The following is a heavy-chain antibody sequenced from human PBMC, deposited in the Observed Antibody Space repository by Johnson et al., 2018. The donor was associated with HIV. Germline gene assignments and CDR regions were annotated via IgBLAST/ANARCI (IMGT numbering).Heavy chain of an antibody. CDR2: IYSGGST. CDR3: ASRMYSGSSGGAFDI. Sequence: EVQLVESGGGLVQPGGSLRLSCAASGFTVSSNYMSWVRQAPGKGLEWVSVIYSGGSTYYADSVKGRFTISRDNSKNTLYLQMNSLRAEDTAVYYCASRMYSGSSGGAFDIWGQGTMVTVSS. D-gene: IGHD1-26*01. V-gene: IGHV3-53*01. CDR1: GFTVSSNY. J-gene: IGHJ3*02.